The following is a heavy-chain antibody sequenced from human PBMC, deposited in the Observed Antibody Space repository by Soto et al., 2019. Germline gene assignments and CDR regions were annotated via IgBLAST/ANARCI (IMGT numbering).Heavy chain of an antibody. D-gene: IGHD4-17*01. Sequence: GGSLRLSCAASGFTFSGSAMHWVRQASGKGLEWVGRIRSKANSYATAYAASVKGRFTISRDDSKNTAYLQMNSLKTEDTAVYYCTPDPDLTINYGVTPYYWGQGTLVTVPQ. J-gene: IGHJ4*02. CDR1: GFTFSGSA. CDR3: TPDPDLTINYGVTPYY. V-gene: IGHV3-73*01. CDR2: IRSKANSYAT.